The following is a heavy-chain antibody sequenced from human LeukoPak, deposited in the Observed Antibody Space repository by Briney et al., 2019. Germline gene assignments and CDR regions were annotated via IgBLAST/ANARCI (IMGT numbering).Heavy chain of an antibody. J-gene: IGHJ5*02. Sequence: GESLKISCKGSGYSFANYWIGWVRQGPGKGLEWMGIIYPGDSQTRYSPSFQGQVTISADKFISTAYLQWSSLKASDTAIYYCARSSVNWFDPWGQGTLVTVSS. CDR3: ARSSVNWFDP. CDR2: IYPGDSQT. CDR1: GYSFANYW. V-gene: IGHV5-51*01. D-gene: IGHD3-3*01.